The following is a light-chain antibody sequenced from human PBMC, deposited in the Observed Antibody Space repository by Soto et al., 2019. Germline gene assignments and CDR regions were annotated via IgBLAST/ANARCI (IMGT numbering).Light chain of an antibody. Sequence: VLTQSQGTVSLSPGEAVTLSCRASETVGRAYFAWYQQRPGQTPRLLLYGASNRAADIPDRFSGSGSGADFTLTISRLEPGDSAVYYCHQYGTSPFTFGQGTKV. CDR3: HQYGTSPFT. CDR2: GAS. V-gene: IGKV3-20*01. CDR1: ETVGRAY. J-gene: IGKJ2*01.